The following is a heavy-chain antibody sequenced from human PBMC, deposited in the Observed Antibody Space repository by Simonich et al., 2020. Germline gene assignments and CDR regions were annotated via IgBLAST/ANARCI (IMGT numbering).Heavy chain of an antibody. CDR2: ITPILGIA. D-gene: IGHD3-10*01. Sequence: QVQLVQSGAEVKKPGSSVKVSCKASGGTFSSYAISWVRQAPGQGLEWMGWITPILGIANNAQKFQGRVTITADKPTSTAYRELSSLRSEDTAVYYCARTNTMRELDTMVRGVDYFDYWGQGTLVTVSS. CDR3: ARTNTMRELDTMVRGVDYFDY. J-gene: IGHJ4*02. CDR1: GGTFSSYA. V-gene: IGHV1-69*09.